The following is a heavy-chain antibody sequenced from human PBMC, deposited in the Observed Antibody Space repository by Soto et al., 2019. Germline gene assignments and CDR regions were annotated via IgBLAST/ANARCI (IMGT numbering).Heavy chain of an antibody. D-gene: IGHD2-15*01. CDR3: ARIPRARYCSGGSCYYYGGMDV. CDR2: IFSNDEK. J-gene: IGHJ6*02. CDR1: GFSLSTARMG. Sequence: QVTLKESGPVLVKPTETLTLTCTVSGFSLSTARMGVSWIRQPPGKALEWLAHIFSNDEKSYSTSLKSRLTITKDTSKSQVVLTMTNMDPVDTATYYCARIPRARYCSGGSCYYYGGMDVWGQGTTVTVSS. V-gene: IGHV2-26*01.